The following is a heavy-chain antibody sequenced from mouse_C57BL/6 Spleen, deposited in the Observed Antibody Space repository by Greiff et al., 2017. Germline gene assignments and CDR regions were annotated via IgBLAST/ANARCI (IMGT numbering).Heavy chain of an antibody. CDR3: ARNGIYDGYLDY. D-gene: IGHD2-3*01. CDR1: GFSLTSYG. V-gene: IGHV2-2*01. J-gene: IGHJ2*01. CDR2: IWRGGST. Sequence: QVQLQQSGPGLVQPSQSLSITCTVSGFSLTSYGVHWVRQSPGKGLEWLGVIWRGGSTDYNAAFISRLSISKDNSKSQVFFKMNSLQADDTAIYYCARNGIYDGYLDYWGQGTTLTVSS.